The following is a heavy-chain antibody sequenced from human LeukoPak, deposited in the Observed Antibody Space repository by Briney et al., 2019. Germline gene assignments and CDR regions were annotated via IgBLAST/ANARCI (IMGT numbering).Heavy chain of an antibody. D-gene: IGHD6-6*01. CDR2: IYYSGST. J-gene: IGHJ4*02. CDR3: ARAQYTSSFDY. V-gene: IGHV4-39*07. CDR1: DGSISSSSYS. Sequence: SETLSLTCTVSDGSISSSSYSWGWIRQPPGKGLEWIGTIYYSGSTYYNPSLKTRVTISLDTSKNQFSLKLSSVTAADTAVYYCARAQYTSSFDYWGQGTLVTVSS.